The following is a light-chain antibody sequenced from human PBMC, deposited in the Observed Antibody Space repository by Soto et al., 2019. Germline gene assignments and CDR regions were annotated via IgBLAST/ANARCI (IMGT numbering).Light chain of an antibody. V-gene: IGKV3-20*01. CDR3: QQYGSSPRDT. CDR1: QSVSSSY. CDR2: GAS. J-gene: IGKJ5*01. Sequence: DIVLTQSPGTLYLSPGERATLSFRASQSVSSSYLAWYQQKPGQAPRLLIYGASSRATGIPDRFSGSGSGTDFTITISRLEPEDFAVYYCQQYGSSPRDTFGQGTRLEIK.